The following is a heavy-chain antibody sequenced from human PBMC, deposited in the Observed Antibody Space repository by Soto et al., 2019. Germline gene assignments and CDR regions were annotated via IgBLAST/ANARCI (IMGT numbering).Heavy chain of an antibody. CDR1: GGSISSYY. D-gene: IGHD3-10*01. V-gene: IGHV4-59*01. Sequence: QVQLQESGPGLVKPSETLSLTCTVSGGSISSYYWSWIRQPPGKGLEWIGYIYYSGSTNYNPSLKRRVTISVDTSKNQFSLKLSSVTAADTAVYYCARWYYYGSGSYSDGMDVWGQGTTVTVSS. J-gene: IGHJ6*02. CDR2: IYYSGST. CDR3: ARWYYYGSGSYSDGMDV.